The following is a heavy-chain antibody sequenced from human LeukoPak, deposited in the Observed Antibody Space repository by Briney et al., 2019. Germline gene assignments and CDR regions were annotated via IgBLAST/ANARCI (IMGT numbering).Heavy chain of an antibody. CDR1: GFTFSSYV. J-gene: IGHJ4*02. CDR2: LSSSGGST. Sequence: GGSLRLSCAASGFTFSSYVMSWVRQSPGKGLEWVSTLSSSGGSTYHADSVKGRFTISRDNSKNTLYLQMNSLRAEDTAVYYCATDLVVVLPAAYDNWGQGALVTVSS. D-gene: IGHD2-2*01. V-gene: IGHV3-23*01. CDR3: ATDLVVVLPAAYDN.